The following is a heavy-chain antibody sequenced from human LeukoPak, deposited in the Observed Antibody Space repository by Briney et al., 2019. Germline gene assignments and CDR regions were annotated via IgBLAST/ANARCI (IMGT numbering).Heavy chain of an antibody. CDR3: ARGRTAVAGTGDY. CDR2: ISYDGSNK. V-gene: IGHV3-30-3*01. Sequence: GGSLRLSCAASGFTFSSYAMHWVRQAPGKGLEWVAVISYDGSNKHYADSVKGRFTISRDNSKNTLYLQMNSLRAEDTAVYYCARGRTAVAGTGDYWGQGTLVTVSS. D-gene: IGHD6-19*01. J-gene: IGHJ4*02. CDR1: GFTFSSYA.